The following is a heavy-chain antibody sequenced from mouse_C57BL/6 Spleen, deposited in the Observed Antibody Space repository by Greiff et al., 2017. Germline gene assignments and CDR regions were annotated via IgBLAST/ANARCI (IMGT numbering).Heavy chain of an antibody. V-gene: IGHV1-55*01. CDR2: IYPGSGST. J-gene: IGHJ4*01. Sequence: QVQLKQPGAELVKPGASVKMSCKASGYTFTSYWITWVKQRPGQGLEWIGDIYPGSGSTNYNEKFKSKATLTVDTSSSTAYMQLSSLTSEDSAVYYCARVDYDGGDYAMDYWGQGTSVTVSS. CDR3: ARVDYDGGDYAMDY. D-gene: IGHD2-4*01. CDR1: GYTFTSYW.